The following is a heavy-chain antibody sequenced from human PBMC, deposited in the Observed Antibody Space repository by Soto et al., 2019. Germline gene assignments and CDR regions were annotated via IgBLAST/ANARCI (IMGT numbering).Heavy chain of an antibody. CDR1: GGTFSSYT. CDR2: IIPILGIA. V-gene: IGHV1-69*08. D-gene: IGHD6-25*01. Sequence: QVQLVQSGAEVKKPGSSVKVSCKASGGTFSSYTISWVRQAPGQGLEWMGRIIPILGIANYAQKFQGRVTIXXDXSXNTAYMELSSLRPEDTAVYYCARDRDGYKQRGFVDIWGQGTMVTVSS. J-gene: IGHJ3*02. CDR3: ARDRDGYKQRGFVDI.